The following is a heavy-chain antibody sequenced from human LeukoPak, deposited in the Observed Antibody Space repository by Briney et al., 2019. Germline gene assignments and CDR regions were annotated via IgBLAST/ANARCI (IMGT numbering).Heavy chain of an antibody. CDR1: GDPISSYY. Sequence: SETLSLTCTVSGDPISSYYWSWIRQPPGKRLEWIGYIYYSGSTNYNPSLKSRVTISVDTSKNQFSLKLNSVTAADTAVYYCARHGFGELLGHIWFDPWGQGILVTVSS. D-gene: IGHD3-10*01. CDR3: ARHGFGELLGHIWFDP. J-gene: IGHJ5*02. CDR2: IYYSGST. V-gene: IGHV4-59*08.